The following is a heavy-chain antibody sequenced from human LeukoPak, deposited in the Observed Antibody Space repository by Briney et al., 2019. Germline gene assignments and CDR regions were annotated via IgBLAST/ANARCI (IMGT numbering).Heavy chain of an antibody. Sequence: SETLSLTCAVYGGSFSGYYWSWIRQPAGKGLEWIGRIYTSGSTNYNPSLKSRVTMSVDTSKNQFSLKLSSVTAADTAVYYCARDPSSGYTLNWYFDLWGRGTLVTVSS. CDR3: ARDPSSGYTLNWYFDL. V-gene: IGHV4-4*07. D-gene: IGHD3-22*01. CDR2: IYTSGST. CDR1: GGSFSGYY. J-gene: IGHJ2*01.